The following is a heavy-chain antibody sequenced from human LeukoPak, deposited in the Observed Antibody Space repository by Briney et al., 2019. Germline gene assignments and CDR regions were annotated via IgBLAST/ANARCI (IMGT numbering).Heavy chain of an antibody. V-gene: IGHV4-59*01. J-gene: IGHJ4*02. CDR2: IYYSGST. CDR3: ARGLGSGNYYVGFDY. D-gene: IGHD1-26*01. CDR1: GGSISSYY. Sequence: SETLSLTCTFSGGSISSYYWSWIRQPPGKGLEWIGYIYYSGSTNYNPSLTSRVTISVDTSKNQFSLKLSSVTAADTAMYYCARGLGSGNYYVGFDYWGQGTLVTVSS.